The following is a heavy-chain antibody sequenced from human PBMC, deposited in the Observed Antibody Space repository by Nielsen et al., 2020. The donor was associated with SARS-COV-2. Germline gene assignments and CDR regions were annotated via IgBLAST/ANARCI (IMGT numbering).Heavy chain of an antibody. J-gene: IGHJ4*02. Sequence: WIRQPPGKGLEWVSYISSSGTTIYYADSVKGRFTISRDNAKNSLYLQMNSLRAEDTAVYYCARDLYYGSGFDYWGQGTLVTVSS. V-gene: IGHV3-11*04. CDR2: ISSSGTTI. CDR3: ARDLYYGSGFDY. D-gene: IGHD3-10*01.